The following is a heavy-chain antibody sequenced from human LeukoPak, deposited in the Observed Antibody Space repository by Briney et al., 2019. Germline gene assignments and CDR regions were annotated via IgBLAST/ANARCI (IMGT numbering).Heavy chain of an antibody. D-gene: IGHD3-10*01. CDR3: ARDGGNGETK. CDR2: IRYDGSNK. Sequence: GGSLRLSCAASGFTFSSYGMHWVRQAPGKGLEWVAFIRYDGSNKYYADSVKGRFTISRDNAKNSLYLQMNSLRAEDTAVYYCARDGGNGETKWGQGTLVTVSS. J-gene: IGHJ4*02. V-gene: IGHV3-30*02. CDR1: GFTFSSYG.